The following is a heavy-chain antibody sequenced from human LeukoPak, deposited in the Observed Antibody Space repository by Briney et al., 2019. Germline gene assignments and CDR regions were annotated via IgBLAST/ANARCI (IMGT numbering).Heavy chain of an antibody. V-gene: IGHV4-4*07. CDR3: ATYNYGLDAFDI. CDR1: GDSY. CDR2: IDTSGNT. D-gene: IGHD5-18*01. Sequence: TPSETLSLTCTVSGDSYWSWIRQPAGKGLEWIGRIDTSGNTNYNPSLKSRVTMSVDTSKNQFSLKLSSVTAADTAIYYCATYNYGLDAFDIWGRGTMVTVSS. J-gene: IGHJ3*02.